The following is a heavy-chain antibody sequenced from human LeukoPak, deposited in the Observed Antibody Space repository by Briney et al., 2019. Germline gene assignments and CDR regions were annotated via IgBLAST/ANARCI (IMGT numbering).Heavy chain of an antibody. CDR3: AREFASGVYYYYYMDV. CDR1: GFTFSSYS. D-gene: IGHD3-10*01. Sequence: GSLRLSCAASGFTFSSYSMNWVRQAPGKGLEWIGSIYYSGSTYYNPSLKSRVTISVDTSKNQFSLKLGSVTAADTAVYYCAREFASGVYYYYYMDVWGKGTTVTVSS. V-gene: IGHV4-39*07. J-gene: IGHJ6*03. CDR2: IYYSGST.